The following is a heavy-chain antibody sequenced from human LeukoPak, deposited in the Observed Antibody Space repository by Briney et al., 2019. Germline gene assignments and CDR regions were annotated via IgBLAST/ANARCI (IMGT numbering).Heavy chain of an antibody. J-gene: IGHJ4*02. D-gene: IGHD6-13*01. CDR2: VFYSGST. Sequence: SETLSLTCTVSGGSISSYYWSWIRQPPGKGPEWIGSVFYSGSTYYNPSLTSRVTISVDTSKNQFSLKLSSVTATDTAVYYCARLSGARIAAAGLFDYWGQGTLVTVSS. CDR1: GGSISSYY. V-gene: IGHV4-39*01. CDR3: ARLSGARIAAAGLFDY.